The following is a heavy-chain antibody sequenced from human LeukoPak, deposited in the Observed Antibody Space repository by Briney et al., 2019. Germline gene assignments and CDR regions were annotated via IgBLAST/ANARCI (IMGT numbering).Heavy chain of an antibody. D-gene: IGHD6-13*01. Sequence: GGSLRLSCAASGFTFSSYDMSWVRQAPGKGLEWVSAISGSGGSTYYADSVKDRFPIFRDNSKNTLYLQMNSMRAEDTAVYYCAKAGLAAAQGYFQHWGQGTLVTVSS. V-gene: IGHV3-23*01. CDR2: ISGSGGST. J-gene: IGHJ1*01. CDR3: AKAGLAAAQGYFQH. CDR1: GFTFSSYD.